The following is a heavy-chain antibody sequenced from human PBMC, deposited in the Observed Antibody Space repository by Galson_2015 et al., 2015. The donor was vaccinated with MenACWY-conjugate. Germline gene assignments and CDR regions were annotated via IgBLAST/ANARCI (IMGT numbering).Heavy chain of an antibody. CDR1: GFSFSSYA. CDR2: IIASGATA. V-gene: IGHV3-23*01. J-gene: IGHJ3*02. CDR3: ARHAGPIQWFREKAFDI. D-gene: IGHD3-22*01. Sequence: SLRLSCAASGFSFSSYAMGWVRQAPGKGLEWVSAIIASGATAYYADSVKGRFTISRDNSKNTLYLQMNSLGAEDTAVYYCARHAGPIQWFREKAFDIWGQGTVVTVSS.